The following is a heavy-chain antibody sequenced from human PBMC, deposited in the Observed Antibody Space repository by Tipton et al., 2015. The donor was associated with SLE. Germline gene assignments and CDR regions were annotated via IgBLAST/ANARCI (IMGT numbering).Heavy chain of an antibody. CDR3: ARGKTRVEY. CDR1: GGSFSGYY. D-gene: IGHD1-14*01. Sequence: TLSLTCAVYGGSFSGYYWSWIRQPPGKGLEWIGEINHSGGTNYNPSLKSRVTISVDTSKNQFSLKLNSVTAADTAVYYCARGKTRVEYWGQGTLVTVSS. V-gene: IGHV4-34*01. J-gene: IGHJ4*02. CDR2: INHSGGT.